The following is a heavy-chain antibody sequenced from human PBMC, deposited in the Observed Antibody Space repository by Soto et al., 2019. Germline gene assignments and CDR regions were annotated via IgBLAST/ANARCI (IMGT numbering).Heavy chain of an antibody. CDR1: GFTFSSYS. Sequence: EVQLVESGGGLVKPGGSLRLSCAASGFTFSSYSMNWVRQDPGKGLEWVSSISTSSYIYYADSVKGRFTISRDNAKNSLYLQMNSLRAEDTAVYYCARGEGYGPFDYWGQGTLVTVSS. CDR2: ISTSSYI. D-gene: IGHD5-18*01. J-gene: IGHJ4*02. CDR3: ARGEGYGPFDY. V-gene: IGHV3-21*01.